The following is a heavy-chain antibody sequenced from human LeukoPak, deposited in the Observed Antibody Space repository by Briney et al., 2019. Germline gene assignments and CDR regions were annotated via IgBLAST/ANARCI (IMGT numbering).Heavy chain of an antibody. J-gene: IGHJ5*02. D-gene: IGHD4-23*01. CDR2: IYPGDSDT. CDR1: GYSFTSYW. V-gene: IGHV5-51*01. Sequence: GESLKISCKGSGYSFTSYWIGWVRQMPGKGLEWMGIIYPGDSDTRYSPSFQGQGTISADKSIRTAYLQWSSLKASDTAMYYCARQDSVNLNWFDPWGQGTLVTVSS. CDR3: ARQDSVNLNWFDP.